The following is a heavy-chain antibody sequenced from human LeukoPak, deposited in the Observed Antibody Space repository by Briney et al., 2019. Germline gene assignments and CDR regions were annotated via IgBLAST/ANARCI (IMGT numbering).Heavy chain of an antibody. Sequence: SETLSLTCTVPGVSISSSNSYWGWIRQPPGKGLEWIGSIYYSGNTYYNASLKSQVSISIDTSKNQFSLKLSSVTAADTAVYYCARSGDDFWSGYYPFDYWGQGTLVTVSS. V-gene: IGHV4-39*01. CDR3: ARSGDDFWSGYYPFDY. CDR2: IYYSGNT. J-gene: IGHJ4*02. D-gene: IGHD3-3*01. CDR1: GVSISSSNSY.